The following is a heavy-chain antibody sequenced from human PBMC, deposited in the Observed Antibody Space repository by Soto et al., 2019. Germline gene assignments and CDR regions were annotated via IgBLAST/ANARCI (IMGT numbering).Heavy chain of an antibody. D-gene: IGHD3-16*01. V-gene: IGHV3-72*01. CDR1: GFIFSDHY. J-gene: IGHJ4*02. CDR2: STNRVHSYST. CDR3: ARGKNSFDY. Sequence: EVQLVESGGGLVQPGGSLRLSCAASGFIFSDHYMDWVRQAPGKGLEWVARSTNRVHSYSTVYAASVRGRFTISRDESQNTLDLQMNSLNADDTAVYYCARGKNSFDYWGQGALVTVSS.